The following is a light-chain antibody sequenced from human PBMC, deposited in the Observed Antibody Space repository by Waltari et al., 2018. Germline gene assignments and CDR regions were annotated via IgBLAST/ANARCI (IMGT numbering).Light chain of an antibody. J-gene: IGLJ2*01. V-gene: IGLV1-47*01. CDR2: RNS. Sequence: QLPGTAPELLLVRNSPRPSGHPARFSGSKSGTSASLAIGGLRSEDEADYYCATWEDSLGVGALCGGGTKLTCL. CDR3: ATWEDSLGVGAL.